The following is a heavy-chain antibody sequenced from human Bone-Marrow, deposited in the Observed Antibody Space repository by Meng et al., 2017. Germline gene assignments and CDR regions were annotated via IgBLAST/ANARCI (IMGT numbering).Heavy chain of an antibody. CDR2: INWNGGST. Sequence: GESLKIPCAASGFTFDDYGMSWVRQAPGKGLEWVSGINWNGGSTGYADSVKGRFTISRDNAKNSLYLQMNSLRAEDTALYYCARSLGATRSPPDYWGQGTLVTVSS. CDR1: GFTFDDYG. V-gene: IGHV3-20*04. CDR3: ARSLGATRSPPDY. D-gene: IGHD5-12*01. J-gene: IGHJ4*02.